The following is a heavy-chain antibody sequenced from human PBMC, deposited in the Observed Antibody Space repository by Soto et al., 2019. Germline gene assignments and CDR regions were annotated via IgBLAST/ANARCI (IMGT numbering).Heavy chain of an antibody. CDR1: GVSISSGNW. J-gene: IGHJ4*02. V-gene: IGHV4-4*02. CDR3: PRLVYDTRLNYMYFDF. Sequence: SETLSLTCAVSGVSISSGNWWTWVRQTPQRGLEYIGEIFHDGTANYYPSFERRVAISVDTSKNQFSLKLTSVTAADTAIYFCPRLVYDTRLNYMYFDFWGQGALGT. CDR2: IFHDGTA. D-gene: IGHD2-8*01.